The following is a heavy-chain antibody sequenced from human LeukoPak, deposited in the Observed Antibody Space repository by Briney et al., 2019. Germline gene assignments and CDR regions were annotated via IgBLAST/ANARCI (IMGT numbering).Heavy chain of an antibody. D-gene: IGHD5-12*01. CDR1: GYSFTSYG. CDR3: ARGKSVATAPRHPFDY. CDR2: ISGYNYNT. J-gene: IGHJ4*02. Sequence: ASVKVSCKASGYSFTSYGISWVRQAPGQGLEWMGWISGYNYNTNNAQKFRGRVTMTTDTSTNTVDMELRSLRSDDTAVYYCARGKSVATAPRHPFDYWGQGTLVTVSS. V-gene: IGHV1-18*01.